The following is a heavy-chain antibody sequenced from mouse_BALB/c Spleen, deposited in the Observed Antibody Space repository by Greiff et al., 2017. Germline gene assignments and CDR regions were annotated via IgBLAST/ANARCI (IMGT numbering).Heavy chain of an antibody. CDR1: GYTFTSYY. V-gene: IGHV1S56*01. J-gene: IGHJ2*01. Sequence: VQLQQSGPELVKPGASVKMSCKASGYTFTSYYIHWVKQRPGQGLEWIGWIYPGDGSTKYNEKFKGKTTLTADKSSSTAYMLLSSLTSEDSAIYFCARGGNYGSSPFDYWGQGTTLTVSS. CDR3: ARGGNYGSSPFDY. D-gene: IGHD1-1*01. CDR2: IYPGDGST.